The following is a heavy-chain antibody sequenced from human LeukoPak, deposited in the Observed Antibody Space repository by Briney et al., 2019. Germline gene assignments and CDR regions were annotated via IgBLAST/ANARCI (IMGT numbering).Heavy chain of an antibody. CDR3: AKVPYYDFWSGPDY. D-gene: IGHD3-3*01. J-gene: IGHJ4*02. CDR1: GFTFSSYA. Sequence: GGSLRLSCAASGFTFSSYAMSWVRQAPGKGLGWVSAISGSGGSTYYADSVKGRFTISRDNSKNTLYLQMNSLRAEDTAVYYCAKVPYYDFWSGPDYWGQGTLVTVSS. CDR2: ISGSGGST. V-gene: IGHV3-23*01.